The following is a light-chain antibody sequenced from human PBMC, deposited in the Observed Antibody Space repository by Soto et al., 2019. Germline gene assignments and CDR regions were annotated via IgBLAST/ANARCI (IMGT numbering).Light chain of an antibody. CDR1: QCISTW. V-gene: IGKV1-5*03. CDR3: QHYTTYSGT. Sequence: DIHMTQSPATLSASVGDRVTITCRASQCISTWLAWYQQKPGKAPKLLIYWASSLESGVPSRFSGSGSGTEFTLTISSLQPDDFATYYCQHYTTYSGTFGPGTKVDIK. J-gene: IGKJ3*01. CDR2: WAS.